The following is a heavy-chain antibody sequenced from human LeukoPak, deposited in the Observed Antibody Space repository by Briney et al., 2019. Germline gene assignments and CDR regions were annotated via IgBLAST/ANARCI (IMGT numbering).Heavy chain of an antibody. CDR2: MYSGGTT. J-gene: IGHJ3*02. CDR1: DGSINGYY. CDR3: ARHSGHSSTNVAFDI. D-gene: IGHD6-13*01. V-gene: IGHV4-59*01. Sequence: SETLSLTCSVSDGSINGYYWSWIRQPPGKGLDWIGYMYSGGTTNYSPSLKSRVTISEDMSKNQFSLKLTSVTAADTAVYYCARHSGHSSTNVAFDIWGQGTMVIVSS.